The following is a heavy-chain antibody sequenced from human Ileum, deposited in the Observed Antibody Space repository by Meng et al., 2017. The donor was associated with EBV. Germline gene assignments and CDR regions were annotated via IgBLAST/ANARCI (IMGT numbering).Heavy chain of an antibody. CDR2: TSHSGST. Sequence: QGTRQGSGPGLVKPSETLSLTCAVSGGSISRSDWWSWVRQPPGKGLEWIGETSHSGSTNYSPSLKSRVTISLDKSKNQLSLKLNSVTAADTAVYYCASSDYYRSDYWGQGTLVTVSS. CDR3: ASSDYYRSDY. J-gene: IGHJ4*02. V-gene: IGHV4-4*02. CDR1: GGSISRSDW. D-gene: IGHD3-22*01.